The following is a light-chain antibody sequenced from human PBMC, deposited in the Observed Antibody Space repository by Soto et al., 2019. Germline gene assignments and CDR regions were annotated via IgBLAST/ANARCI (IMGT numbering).Light chain of an antibody. CDR1: QSVDSSF. Sequence: EIVLTQSPGSPSLSPGERATLSCRASQSVDSSFFAWYQQKPGQAPRLLIYGASNRATGIPDRFSGSGSGTDFTLTISRLEPEDFAVYYCQQYVSSVTFGQGTKVEIK. V-gene: IGKV3-20*01. CDR3: QQYVSSVT. CDR2: GAS. J-gene: IGKJ1*01.